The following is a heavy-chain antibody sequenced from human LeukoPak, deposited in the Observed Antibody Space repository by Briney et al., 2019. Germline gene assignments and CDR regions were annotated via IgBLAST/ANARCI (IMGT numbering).Heavy chain of an antibody. Sequence: SQTLSLTCTVSGGSISSGSDYWSWIRQPAGKGLEWIGRIYTSGITNYNPSLKIRVTISVDTSKNQFSLKLSSVTDADTAVYYCARAGGVDYYDSSGYYGRTNWFDPWGQGTLVTVSS. CDR1: GGSISSGSDY. CDR3: ARAGGVDYYDSSGYYGRTNWFDP. J-gene: IGHJ5*02. V-gene: IGHV4-61*02. D-gene: IGHD3-22*01. CDR2: IYTSGIT.